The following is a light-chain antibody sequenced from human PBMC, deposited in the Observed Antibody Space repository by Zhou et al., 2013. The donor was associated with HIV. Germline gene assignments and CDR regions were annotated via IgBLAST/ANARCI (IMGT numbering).Light chain of an antibody. V-gene: IGKV1-17*01. J-gene: IGKJ1*01. CDR2: YAS. CDR3: LQHNSLPQT. CDR1: QGIRND. Sequence: DIQMTQSPSSLSASVGDRVTITCRASQGIRNDLDWYQQKPGKAPKRLIYYASSLQTGSHQGSAAVDLGQNSLSQSVACNLKILLSYYCLQHNSLPQTFGQGTKVEIK.